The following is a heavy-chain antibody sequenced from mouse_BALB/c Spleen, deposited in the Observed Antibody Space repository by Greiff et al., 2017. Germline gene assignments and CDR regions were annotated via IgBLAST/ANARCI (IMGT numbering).Heavy chain of an antibody. CDR3: ARVKYGNYNYFDY. D-gene: IGHD2-10*02. J-gene: IGHJ2*01. Sequence: EVQLQQSGAELVKPGASVKLSCTASGFNIKDTYMHWVKQRPEQGLEWIGRIDPANGNTKYDPKFQGEATITADTSANTAYLQLSSLTSEDTAVYYCARVKYGNYNYFDYWGQGTTLTVSS. V-gene: IGHV14-3*02. CDR2: IDPANGNT. CDR1: GFNIKDTY.